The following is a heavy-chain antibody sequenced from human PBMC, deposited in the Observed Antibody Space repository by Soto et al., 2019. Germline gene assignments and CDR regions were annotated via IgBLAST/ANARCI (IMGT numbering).Heavy chain of an antibody. Sequence: QVQLVESGGGVVQPGRSLRLSCAASGFTFSSYGMHWVRQAPGKGLGWVAVIWYDGSNKYYADSVKGRFTISRDNSKNTLYLQMNSLRAEDTAVYYCARDRSPDAFDIWGQGTMVTVSS. CDR2: IWYDGSNK. V-gene: IGHV3-33*01. CDR3: ARDRSPDAFDI. J-gene: IGHJ3*02. CDR1: GFTFSSYG.